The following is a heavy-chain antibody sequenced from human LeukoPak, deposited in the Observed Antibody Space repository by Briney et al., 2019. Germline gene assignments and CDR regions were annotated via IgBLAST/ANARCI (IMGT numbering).Heavy chain of an antibody. D-gene: IGHD1-26*01. J-gene: IGHJ4*02. CDR1: GESLSKYY. CDR3: ASSVGSTDY. V-gene: IGHV4-34*01. CDR2: INHRGST. Sequence: SETLSLTCAVYGESLSKYYWTWIRQSPGKGLEWIGEINHRGSTDQNPSLKSRVILSVDTSKHQFSLKLTSVTAADAAVYYCASSVGSTDYWGQGTLVTVSS.